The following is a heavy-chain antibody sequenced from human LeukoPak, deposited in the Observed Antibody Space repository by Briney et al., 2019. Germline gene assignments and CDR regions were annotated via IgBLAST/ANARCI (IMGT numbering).Heavy chain of an antibody. CDR3: ARVTTTVTSDWFDP. J-gene: IGHJ5*02. V-gene: IGHV3-53*01. CDR1: GFTVSSNY. CDR2: IYSGGST. Sequence: PGGSLRLSCAASGFTVSSNYMSWVRQAPGKGLEWVSVIYSGGSTYYADSVKGRFTISRDNSKNTLYLQMNSLRAEDTAVYYCARVTTTVTSDWFDPWGQGTLVTVSS. D-gene: IGHD4-17*01.